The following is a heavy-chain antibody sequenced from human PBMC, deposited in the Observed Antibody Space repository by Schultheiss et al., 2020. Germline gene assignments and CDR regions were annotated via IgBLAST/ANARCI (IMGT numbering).Heavy chain of an antibody. Sequence: GESLKISCVASGFTFSSHGIYWVRQAPGKGLEWVASVKRDGSEKHYVDSVKGRFTISRDNAKNSLYLQMNSLRAEDTAVYYCARVAVATTPSPYGMDVWGQGTTVTVSS. V-gene: IGHV3-7*01. CDR1: GFTFSSHG. J-gene: IGHJ6*02. D-gene: IGHD5-12*01. CDR3: ARVAVATTPSPYGMDV. CDR2: VKRDGSEK.